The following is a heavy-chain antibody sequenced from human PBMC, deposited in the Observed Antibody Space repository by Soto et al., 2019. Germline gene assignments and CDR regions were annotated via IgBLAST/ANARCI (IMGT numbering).Heavy chain of an antibody. V-gene: IGHV1-18*01. CDR1: GYTFTSYG. J-gene: IGHJ6*02. CDR2: ISAYNGNT. CDR3: AVQLRYSSSATYYYYYGMDV. Sequence: ASVKVSCKASGYTFTSYGISWVRQAPGQGLEWMGWISAYNGNTNYAQKLQGRVTMTTDTSTSTAYMELRSLRSDDTAVYYCAVQLRYSSSATYYYYYGMDVWGQGTTVTVSS. D-gene: IGHD6-6*01.